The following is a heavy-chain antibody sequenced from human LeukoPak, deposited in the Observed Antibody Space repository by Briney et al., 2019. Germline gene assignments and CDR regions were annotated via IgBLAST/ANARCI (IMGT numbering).Heavy chain of an antibody. D-gene: IGHD1-26*01. CDR2: VYTSGST. J-gene: IGHJ4*02. V-gene: IGHV4-61*02. Sequence: PSETLSLTCTVSGGSINSGTYYWSWIRQPAGKGLEWIGRVYTSGSTNYNPSLRSRVTISVDTSKNLFSLRLNSVTAADTAVYYCARQSGTRWELLERVDYWGQGTLVTVSS. CDR3: ARQSGTRWELLERVDY. CDR1: GGSINSGTYY.